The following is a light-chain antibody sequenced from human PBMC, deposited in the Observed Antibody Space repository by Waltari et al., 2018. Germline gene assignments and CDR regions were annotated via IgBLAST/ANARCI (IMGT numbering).Light chain of an antibody. CDR2: GAS. Sequence: EIVMTQSPATLSLSPGERATISCRASQSVSSSLAWYQQKPGQAPRLLIYGASSRATGIPDRFSGSGSGTDFTLTISSLEPEDVAVYYCQQNTNWPLTFGGGTKVEIK. J-gene: IGKJ4*01. V-gene: IGKV3D-15*01. CDR3: QQNTNWPLT. CDR1: QSVSSS.